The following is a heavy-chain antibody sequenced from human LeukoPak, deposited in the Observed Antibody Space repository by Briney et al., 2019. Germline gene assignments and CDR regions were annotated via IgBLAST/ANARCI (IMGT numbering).Heavy chain of an antibody. CDR1: GFTFSSYS. CDR2: ISSGSSYI. J-gene: IGHJ3*02. V-gene: IGHV3-21*01. D-gene: IGHD5-18*01. Sequence: GGSLRLSCAASGFTFSSYSMNWVRQAPGKGLEWVSSISSGSSYIYYADSVKGRFTISRDNAKNSLYLQMNSLRAEDTAVYYCARDRSRYSYGFKFDAFDIWGQGTMVTVSS. CDR3: ARDRSRYSYGFKFDAFDI.